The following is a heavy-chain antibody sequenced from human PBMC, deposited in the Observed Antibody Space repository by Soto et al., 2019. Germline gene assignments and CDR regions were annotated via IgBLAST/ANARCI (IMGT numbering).Heavy chain of an antibody. Sequence: QVQLVQSGAEVKKPGSSVKVSCKASGGTFSSYTISWVRQAPGQGLEWMGRIIPILGIANYAQKLQGRVTITADKSTRTAYMELSSLRSEDTAVYYCARICSGGSCYSGCTGHFYYWGQGTLVTVSS. CDR2: IIPILGIA. J-gene: IGHJ4*02. CDR3: ARICSGGSCYSGCTGHFYY. D-gene: IGHD2-15*01. CDR1: GGTFSSYT. V-gene: IGHV1-69*02.